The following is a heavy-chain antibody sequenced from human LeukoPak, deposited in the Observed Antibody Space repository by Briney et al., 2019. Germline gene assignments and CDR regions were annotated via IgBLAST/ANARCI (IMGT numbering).Heavy chain of an antibody. J-gene: IGHJ4*02. V-gene: IGHV3-53*01. CDR3: ARRPDAVRYYFDY. D-gene: IGHD6-19*01. CDR2: IYSGGST. Sequence: GGSLRLSCAAHGFTVSSNDMSWVRQAPGKGLEWVSVIYSGGSTYYADSVKGRFTISRDNSKNTLYLQMNSLRAEDTAVYYCARRPDAVRYYFDYWGQGTLVTVSS. CDR1: GFTVSSND.